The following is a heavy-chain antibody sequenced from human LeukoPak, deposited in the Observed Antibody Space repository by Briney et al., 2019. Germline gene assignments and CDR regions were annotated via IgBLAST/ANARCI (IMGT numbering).Heavy chain of an antibody. CDR3: ARVTGYRIEDYFDY. CDR1: GGSFSGYY. J-gene: IGHJ4*02. CDR2: INHSGST. D-gene: IGHD6-13*01. V-gene: IGHV4-34*01. Sequence: SETLSLTCAVYGGSFSGYYWSWLRQPPGKGLEWIGEINHSGSTNYNPSLKSRVTISVDTSKNEFSLKLRSVTAADTAVYYCARVTGYRIEDYFDYWGQGTLVTASS.